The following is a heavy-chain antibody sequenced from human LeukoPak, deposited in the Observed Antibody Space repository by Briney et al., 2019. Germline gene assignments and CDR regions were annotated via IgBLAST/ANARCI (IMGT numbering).Heavy chain of an antibody. J-gene: IGHJ4*02. CDR2: ISSSGSYI. CDR1: GFTFSSYS. CDR3: ARDVSDSSGYYFIDY. Sequence: GGSLRLSCAASGFTFSSYSMNWVRQAPGKGLEWASSISSSGSYIYYADSVKGRFTISRDNAKNSLYLQMNSLRAEDTAAYYCARDVSDSSGYYFIDYWGQGTLVTVSS. V-gene: IGHV3-21*01. D-gene: IGHD3-22*01.